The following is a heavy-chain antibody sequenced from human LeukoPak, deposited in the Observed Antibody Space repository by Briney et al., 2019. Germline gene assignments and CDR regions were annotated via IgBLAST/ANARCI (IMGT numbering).Heavy chain of an antibody. CDR3: ARHSLRELLFDP. CDR2: IYHSGST. J-gene: IGHJ5*02. V-gene: IGHV4-30-2*01. D-gene: IGHD1-26*01. Sequence: SETLSLTCAVSGGSISSGGYSWSWIRQPPGKGLEWIGYIYHSGSTYYNPSLKSRVTISVDRSKNQFSLKLSSVTAADTAVYYCARHSLRELLFDPWGQGTLVTVSS. CDR1: GGSISSGGYS.